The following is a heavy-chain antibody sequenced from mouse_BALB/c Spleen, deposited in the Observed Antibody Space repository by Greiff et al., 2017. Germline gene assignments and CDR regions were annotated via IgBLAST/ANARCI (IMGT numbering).Heavy chain of an antibody. CDR1: GYTFTDYV. D-gene: IGHD3-1*01. J-gene: IGHJ3*01. CDR2: IYPGSGST. CDR3: ARELGRALWWFAY. Sequence: QVQLQQSGPELVKPGASVKMSCKASGYTFTDYVISWVKQRTGQGLEWIGEIYPGSGSTYYNEKFKGKATLTADKSSNTAYMQLSSLTSEDSAVYFCARELGRALWWFAYWGQGTLVTVSA. V-gene: IGHV1-81*01.